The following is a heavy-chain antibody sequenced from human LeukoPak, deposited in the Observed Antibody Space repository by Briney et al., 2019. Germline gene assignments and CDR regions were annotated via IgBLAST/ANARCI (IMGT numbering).Heavy chain of an antibody. Sequence: GGSLRLSCVTSGFTFFTHPMNWVRQAPGKGLEWVSYISISGSTMYYADSVRGRFTISRDNAKNSVYLQMDSLRAGDTAVYYCVRDRFDYALDYWGQGALVTVSS. D-gene: IGHD4-17*01. V-gene: IGHV3-48*03. CDR1: GFTFFTHP. CDR2: ISISGSTM. CDR3: VRDRFDYALDY. J-gene: IGHJ4*02.